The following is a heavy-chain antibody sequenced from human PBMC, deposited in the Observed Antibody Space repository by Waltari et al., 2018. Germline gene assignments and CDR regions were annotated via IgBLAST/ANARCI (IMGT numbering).Heavy chain of an antibody. D-gene: IGHD6-13*01. J-gene: IGHJ4*02. CDR1: GGSFSGYY. V-gene: IGHV4-34*01. CDR2: INHSGST. Sequence: QVQLQQRGAGLLKPSETLSLTCAVYGGSFSGYYWSWIRQPPGKGLEWIGEINHSGSTNCNPCVKCRVTISVDTSKNQFSLKLSSVTAADTAVYYCARGGGSSLSYWGQGTLVTVSS. CDR3: ARGGGSSLSY.